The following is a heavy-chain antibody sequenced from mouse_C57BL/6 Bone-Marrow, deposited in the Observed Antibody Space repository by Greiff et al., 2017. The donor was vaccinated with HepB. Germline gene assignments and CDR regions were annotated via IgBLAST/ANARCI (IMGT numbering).Heavy chain of an antibody. CDR3: ARGDYYGSSFDY. J-gene: IGHJ2*01. V-gene: IGHV3-6*01. D-gene: IGHD1-1*01. CDR2: ISYGGSN. CDR1: GYSITSGYY. Sequence: EVQLQQSGPGLVKPSQSLSLTCSVTGYSITSGYYWNWIRQFPGNKLEWMGYISYGGSNNYNPSLKNRISITRDTSKNQFFLKLNSVTTEDTATYYCARGDYYGSSFDYWGQGTTLTVSS.